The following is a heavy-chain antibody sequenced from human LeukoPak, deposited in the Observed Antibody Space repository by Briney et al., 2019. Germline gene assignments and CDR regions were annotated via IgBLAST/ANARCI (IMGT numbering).Heavy chain of an antibody. V-gene: IGHV1-69*13. CDR2: IIPIFGTA. CDR1: GGTFSSYA. Sequence: GASVKVSCKASGGTFSSYAISWVRQAPGRGLEWMGGIIPIFGTANYAQKFQGRVTITADESTSTAYMELSSLRSEDTAVYYCATPGRDGYNFFDYWGQGTLVTVSS. D-gene: IGHD5-24*01. CDR3: ATPGRDGYNFFDY. J-gene: IGHJ4*02.